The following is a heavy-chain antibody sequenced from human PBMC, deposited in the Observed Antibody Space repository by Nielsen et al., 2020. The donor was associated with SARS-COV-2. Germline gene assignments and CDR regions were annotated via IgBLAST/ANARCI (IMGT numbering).Heavy chain of an antibody. CDR3: ARDRSIYFYYGMDV. D-gene: IGHD2/OR15-2a*01. Sequence: GESLKISCASSGFTFSTYAMHWVRQAPGKGLEWVAAVSYDGHNQYYPDSVKGRFTISRDNSMNTLYLRMNSLRAEAAAVYFCARDRSIYFYYGMDVWGQGTTVTVSS. V-gene: IGHV3-30*04. CDR2: VSYDGHNQ. CDR1: GFTFSTYA. J-gene: IGHJ6*02.